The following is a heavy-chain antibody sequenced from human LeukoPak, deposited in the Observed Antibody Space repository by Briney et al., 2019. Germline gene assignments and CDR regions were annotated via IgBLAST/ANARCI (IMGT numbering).Heavy chain of an antibody. CDR3: ARDPFSRLFSDAFDI. D-gene: IGHD3-22*01. J-gene: IGHJ3*02. CDR2: ISAYNGNT. Sequence: ASVKVSCKASGYTFTSYGISWVRQAPGQGLEWMGWISAYNGNTNYAQKLQGRVTMTTDTSTSTAYMELRRLRSDDPAVYYCARDPFSRLFSDAFDIWGQGTMVTVSS. V-gene: IGHV1-18*01. CDR1: GYTFTSYG.